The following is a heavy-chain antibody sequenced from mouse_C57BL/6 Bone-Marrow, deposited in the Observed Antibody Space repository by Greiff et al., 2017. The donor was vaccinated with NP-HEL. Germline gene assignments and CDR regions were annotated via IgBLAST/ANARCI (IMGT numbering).Heavy chain of an antibody. CDR2: INPSTGGT. D-gene: IGHD1-1*01. Sequence: VQLKESGPELVKPGASVKISCKASGYSFTGYYMNWVKQSPEKSLEWIGEINPSTGGTTYNQKFKAKATLTVDKSSSTAYMQLKSLTSEDSAVYYCAKEIYYYGSSPFAYWGQGTLVTVSA. CDR3: AKEIYYYGSSPFAY. CDR1: GYSFTGYY. J-gene: IGHJ3*01. V-gene: IGHV1-42*01.